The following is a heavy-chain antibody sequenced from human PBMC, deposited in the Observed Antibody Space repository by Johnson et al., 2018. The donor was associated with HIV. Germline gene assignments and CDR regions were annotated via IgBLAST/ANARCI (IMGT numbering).Heavy chain of an antibody. Sequence: VQVVESGGGLVQPGGSLRLSCAASGFTFSSYAMSWVRQAPGKGLEWVSAISGSGGSTYYADSVKGRFTISRDNSKNTLYLQMNSLRAEDTAFYYCARGGLGYQNIHDPFDIWGQGTMVTVSS. CDR3: ARGGLGYQNIHDPFDI. J-gene: IGHJ3*02. CDR1: GFTFSSYA. V-gene: IGHV3-23*04. CDR2: ISGSGGST. D-gene: IGHD3-16*02.